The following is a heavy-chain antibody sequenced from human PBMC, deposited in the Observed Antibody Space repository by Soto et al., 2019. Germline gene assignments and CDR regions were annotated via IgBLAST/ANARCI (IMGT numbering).Heavy chain of an antibody. CDR2: IYYSGST. V-gene: IGHV4-59*08. Sequence: PSETLSLTCTVSGGSISSYYWSWIRQPPGKGLEWIGYIYYSGSTNYNPSLKSRVTISVDTSKNQFSLKLSSVTAADTAVYYCARAGTTGTAHYYYMDVWGKGTTVTVSS. CDR3: ARAGTTGTAHYYYMDV. J-gene: IGHJ6*03. CDR1: GGSISSYY. D-gene: IGHD1-1*01.